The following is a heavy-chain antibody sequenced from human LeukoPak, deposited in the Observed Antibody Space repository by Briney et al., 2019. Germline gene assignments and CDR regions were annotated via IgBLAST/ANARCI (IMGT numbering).Heavy chain of an antibody. Sequence: SETLSFTCAVYSGSFSGYYWSWIRQPPGKGLEWIGEINHSGSTNYNPSLKSRVTISVDTSKNQFSLKLSSVTAADTAVYYCARDYYDSHWYFDLWGRGTLVTVSS. CDR3: ARDYYDSHWYFDL. D-gene: IGHD3-22*01. CDR2: INHSGST. V-gene: IGHV4-34*01. CDR1: SGSFSGYY. J-gene: IGHJ2*01.